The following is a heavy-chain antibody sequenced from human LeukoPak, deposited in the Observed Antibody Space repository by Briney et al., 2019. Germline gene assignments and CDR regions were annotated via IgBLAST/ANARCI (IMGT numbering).Heavy chain of an antibody. J-gene: IGHJ5*02. CDR1: GFTFSSYG. CDR2: IRYDGSNK. Sequence: PGGSLRLSCAASGFTFSSYGMHWVRQAPGKGLEWVAFIRYDGSNKYYADSVKGRFTISRDNSKNTLYLQMNSLRAEDTAVYYCASGYSNYGVVWFDPWGQGTLVTVSS. CDR3: ASGYSNYGVVWFDP. V-gene: IGHV3-30*02. D-gene: IGHD4-11*01.